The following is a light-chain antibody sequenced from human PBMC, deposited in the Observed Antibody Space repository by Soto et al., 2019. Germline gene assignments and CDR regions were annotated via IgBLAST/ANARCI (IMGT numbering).Light chain of an antibody. J-gene: IGLJ1*01. CDR1: SRDVGYSNY. Sequence: QSVLTQPASVSGSPGQSITISCTGTSRDVGYSNYVSWYQQLPGKAPKLMIYDVSDRPSGVSNRFSGSKSGSTASLTISGLQAEDEADYYCSSYTSSSLYVFGTGTKVTVL. CDR2: DVS. V-gene: IGLV2-14*01. CDR3: SSYTSSSLYV.